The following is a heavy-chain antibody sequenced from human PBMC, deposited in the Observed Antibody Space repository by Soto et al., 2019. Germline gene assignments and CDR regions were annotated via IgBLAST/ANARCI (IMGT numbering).Heavy chain of an antibody. Sequence: EVQLLESGGGLVQPGGSLRLSCAASGVTFSSYAMSWVRQAPGKGLDWVSAISGSGGSTYYADSVKGRFTISRDNSKNTLYLQMNRLRAEDTAVYYCAKDLIARHSSGWYKDPDYWGQGTLVTVSS. V-gene: IGHV3-23*01. CDR2: ISGSGGST. CDR3: AKDLIARHSSGWYKDPDY. CDR1: GVTFSSYA. D-gene: IGHD6-19*01. J-gene: IGHJ4*02.